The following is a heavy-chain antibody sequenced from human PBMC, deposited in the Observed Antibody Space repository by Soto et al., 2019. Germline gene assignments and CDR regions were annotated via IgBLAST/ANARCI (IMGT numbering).Heavy chain of an antibody. CDR1: GVTFSSYW. CDR2: IKEDGSEK. J-gene: IGHJ4*02. CDR3: ARATGADKEDY. D-gene: IGHD3-10*01. Sequence: GGSLRLSCAASGVTFSSYWMSWVRQAPGRGLEWVGNIKEDGSEKYYVDSVNGRFTVSRDNAKNSLYLQMNSLRAEDTAVYYCARATGADKEDYWGQGTLVTVSS. V-gene: IGHV3-7*04.